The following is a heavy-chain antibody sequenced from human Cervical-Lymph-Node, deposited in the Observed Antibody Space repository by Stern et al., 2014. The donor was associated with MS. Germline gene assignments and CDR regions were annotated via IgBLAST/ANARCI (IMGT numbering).Heavy chain of an antibody. D-gene: IGHD3-3*01. J-gene: IGHJ5*02. CDR2: IYTSGST. Sequence: QLQLQESGPGLVKPSQTLSLTCTVSGGSISSGSYYWSWIRQPAGKGLEWIGRIYTSGSTNYNPSLKSRVTISVDTSKNQFSLKRSSVTAADTAVYYCAREGGGITIFPFDPWGQGTLVTVSS. CDR3: AREGGGITIFPFDP. V-gene: IGHV4-61*02. CDR1: GGSISSGSYY.